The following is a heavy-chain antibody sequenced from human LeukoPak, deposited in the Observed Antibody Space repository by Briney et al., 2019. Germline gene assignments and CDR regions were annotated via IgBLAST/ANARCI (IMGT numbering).Heavy chain of an antibody. CDR2: IYHTGST. CDR3: ARVRGSSSRGYYFDY. CDR1: GYSISSGNY. D-gene: IGHD6-13*01. Sequence: PEPLSLTCAVSGYSISSGNYWGWIRQPPGRGLEWIGFIYHTGSTYYGPSLKSRVTMSVDTSKNQFSLELSSVTAADTAIHYCARVRGSSSRGYYFDYWGQGTLVTVSS. J-gene: IGHJ4*02. V-gene: IGHV4-38-2*01.